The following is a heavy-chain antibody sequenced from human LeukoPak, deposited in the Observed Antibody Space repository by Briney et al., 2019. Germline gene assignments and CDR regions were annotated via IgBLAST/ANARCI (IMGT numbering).Heavy chain of an antibody. V-gene: IGHV4-61*02. CDR3: ARDSVVVAATNWFDP. D-gene: IGHD2-15*01. Sequence: PSQTLSLTCTVSGGSISSGSYYWSWIRQPAGKGLEWIGRIYTSGSTNYNPSLKSRVTISVDTSKNQFSLKLSSVTAADTAVYYCARDSVVVAATNWFDPWGQGPLVTVSS. CDR1: GGSISSGSYY. J-gene: IGHJ5*02. CDR2: IYTSGST.